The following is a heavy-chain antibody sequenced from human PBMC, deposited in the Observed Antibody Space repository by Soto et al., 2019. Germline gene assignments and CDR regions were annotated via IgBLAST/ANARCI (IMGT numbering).Heavy chain of an antibody. CDR1: EATFSTYT. J-gene: IGHJ5*02. CDR2: TIPIIGII. V-gene: IGHV1-69*08. CDR3: AGDPDSHYNDSHASSYP. D-gene: IGHD4-4*01. Sequence: QVQLVQSGAEVKKPGSSVKVSCKASEATFSTYTITWVRRAPGQGLGGMGRTIPIIGIINYAQKFQGRVTISADKFTGTAYMELTGLRSDDTAVYYCAGDPDSHYNDSHASSYPWGQGTLVTVSS.